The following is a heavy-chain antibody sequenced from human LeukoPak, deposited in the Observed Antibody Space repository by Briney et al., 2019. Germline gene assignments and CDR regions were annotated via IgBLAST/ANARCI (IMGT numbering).Heavy chain of an antibody. CDR1: GGTFRNYA. CDR2: IIPIFGTA. V-gene: IGHV1-69*13. J-gene: IGHJ4*02. Sequence: SVKVSCKACGGTFRNYAISWVRQAPEQGLEWMGGIIPIFGTANYAQKFQGRVTITADESTSTAYMELSSLRSEDTAVYYCARGWDSSGQIPFLYWGQGTLVTVSS. CDR3: ARGWDSSGQIPFLY. D-gene: IGHD3-22*01.